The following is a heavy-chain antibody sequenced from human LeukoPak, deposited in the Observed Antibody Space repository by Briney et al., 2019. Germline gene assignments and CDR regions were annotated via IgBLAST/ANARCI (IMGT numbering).Heavy chain of an antibody. CDR1: GYTFTGYY. CDR3: ARGKSSVWPVGLCMDV. V-gene: IGHV1-2*02. CDR2: INPNSGGT. D-gene: IGHD6-19*01. Sequence: ASVKVSCKASGYTFTGYYMHWVRQAPGQGLEWMGWINPNSGGTNYAQKFQGRVTVTRDTSTSTVYMDLSSLKSEDTAVYYCARGKSSVWPVGLCMDVWGQGTTVTVSS. J-gene: IGHJ6*02.